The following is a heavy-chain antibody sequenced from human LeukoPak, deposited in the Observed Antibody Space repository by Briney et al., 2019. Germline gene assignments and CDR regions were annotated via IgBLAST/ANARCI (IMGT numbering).Heavy chain of an antibody. J-gene: IGHJ4*02. V-gene: IGHV3-7*01. CDR3: ARHHRVAAITDFDY. CDR2: IKQDGSEK. D-gene: IGHD2-15*01. Sequence: GGSLRLSCAASGFTFSSYWMSWVRQAPGKGLEWVANIKQDGSEKYYVDSVKGRFTISRDNAKNSLYLQMSGLRAEDTAVYYCARHHRVAAITDFDYWGQGTLVTVSS. CDR1: GFTFSSYW.